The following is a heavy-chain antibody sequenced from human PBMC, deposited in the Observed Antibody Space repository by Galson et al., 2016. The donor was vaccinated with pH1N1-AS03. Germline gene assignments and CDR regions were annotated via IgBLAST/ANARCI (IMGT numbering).Heavy chain of an antibody. CDR1: GDSVSSNSAA. CDR2: TYRSRWKN. V-gene: IGHV6-1*01. D-gene: IGHD1-1*01. Sequence: CAISGDSVSSNSAAWNWIRLSPSRGLEWLGRTYRSRWKNDYAVSVKSRIIINPDTSKNQFSLQLNSVTPEDTAIYYCAGMQLGALHFWGRGTLVTVS. J-gene: IGHJ4*02. CDR3: AGMQLGALHF.